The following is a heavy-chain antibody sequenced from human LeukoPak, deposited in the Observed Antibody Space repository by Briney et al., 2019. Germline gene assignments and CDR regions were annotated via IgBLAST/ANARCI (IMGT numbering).Heavy chain of an antibody. Sequence: SETLSLTCTVSGGSISSYYWSWIRQPAGKGLEWIGRIYTSGSTNYNPSLKSRVTISVDTSKNQFSLKLSSVTAADTAVYYCARAILEEASNWFDPWGQGTLVTVSS. CDR2: IYTSGST. V-gene: IGHV4-4*07. CDR1: GGSISSYY. J-gene: IGHJ5*02. CDR3: ARAILEEASNWFDP. D-gene: IGHD1-1*01.